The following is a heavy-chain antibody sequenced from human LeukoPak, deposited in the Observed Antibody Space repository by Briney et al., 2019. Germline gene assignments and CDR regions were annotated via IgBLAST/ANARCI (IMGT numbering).Heavy chain of an antibody. Sequence: ASVKVSCKVSGYTLTELSMRWVRQAPGKGLEWMGGFDPEDGETIYAQKFQGRVTMTEDTSTDTAYMELSSLRSEDTAVYYCATDLNSYDILTGYYRQFDYWGQGTLVTVSS. J-gene: IGHJ4*02. V-gene: IGHV1-24*01. CDR3: ATDLNSYDILTGYYRQFDY. CDR2: FDPEDGET. CDR1: GYTLTELS. D-gene: IGHD3-9*01.